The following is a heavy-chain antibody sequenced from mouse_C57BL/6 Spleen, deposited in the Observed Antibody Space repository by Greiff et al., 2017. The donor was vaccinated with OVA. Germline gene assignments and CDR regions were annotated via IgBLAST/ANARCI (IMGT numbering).Heavy chain of an antibody. Sequence: QVHVKQPGAELVKPGASVKLSCKASGYTFTSYWMHWVKQRPGRGLEWIGRIDPNSGGTNYNEKFKSKATLTVDKSSSTAYRQLRSLTSEDSAVYSCARRGAGPSWFAYWGQGTLVTVSA. J-gene: IGHJ3*01. CDR3: ARRGAGPSWFAY. D-gene: IGHD4-1*01. V-gene: IGHV1-72*01. CDR1: GYTFTSYW. CDR2: IDPNSGGT.